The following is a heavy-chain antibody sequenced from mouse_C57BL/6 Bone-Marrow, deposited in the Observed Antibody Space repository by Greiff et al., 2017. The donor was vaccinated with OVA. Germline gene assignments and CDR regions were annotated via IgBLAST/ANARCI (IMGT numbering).Heavy chain of an antibody. CDR2: INPNNGGT. CDR3: ARGGDYPHYYAMDY. Sequence: VQLQQSGPELVKPGASVKISCKASGYTFTDYYMNWVKQSHGKSLEWIGDINPNNGGTSYNQKFKGKATLTVDKSSSTAYMELRSLTSEDSAVYYCARGGDYPHYYAMDYWGQGTSVTVSS. V-gene: IGHV1-26*01. D-gene: IGHD2-4*01. J-gene: IGHJ4*01. CDR1: GYTFTDYY.